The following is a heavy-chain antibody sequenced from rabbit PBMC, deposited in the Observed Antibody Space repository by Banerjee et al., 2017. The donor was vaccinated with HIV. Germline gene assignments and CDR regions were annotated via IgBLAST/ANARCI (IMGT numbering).Heavy chain of an antibody. Sequence: QSLEESGGDLVKPGASLTLTCTASGFSFTSNNYMCWVRQAPGKGLEWIGYIGIGSIGTWYASWVNGRFTISKTSSTTVTLQMTSLTAADTATYFCARDYVHSGGLWGPGTLVTVS. CDR1: GFSFTSNNY. CDR2: IGIGSIGT. V-gene: IGHV1S40*01. J-gene: IGHJ4*01. D-gene: IGHD4-1*01. CDR3: ARDYVHSGGL.